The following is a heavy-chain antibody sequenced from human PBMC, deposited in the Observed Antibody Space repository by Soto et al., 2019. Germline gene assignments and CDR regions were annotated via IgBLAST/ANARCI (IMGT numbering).Heavy chain of an antibody. Sequence: SETLSLTCAVYGGSFSGYYWSWIRQPPGKGLEWIGEINHSGSTNYNPSLKSRVTISVDTSKNQFSLKLSSVTAADTAVYYCARGLKYRRSYWFDHWGQGTLVTVSS. J-gene: IGHJ5*02. CDR1: GGSFSGYY. CDR3: ARGLKYRRSYWFDH. CDR2: INHSGST. D-gene: IGHD6-6*01. V-gene: IGHV4-34*01.